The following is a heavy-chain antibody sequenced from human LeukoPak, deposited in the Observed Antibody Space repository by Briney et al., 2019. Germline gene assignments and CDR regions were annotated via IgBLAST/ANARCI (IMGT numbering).Heavy chain of an antibody. J-gene: IGHJ4*02. Sequence: GSLRLSCAASGFTVSSNYMSWIRQPAGKGLEWIGRIYTSGSTNYNPSLKSRVTMSVDTSKNQFSLKLSSVTAADTAVYYCAREYSSSWYTFDYWGQGTLVTVSS. CDR1: GFTVSSNY. D-gene: IGHD6-13*01. CDR2: IYTSGST. V-gene: IGHV4-4*07. CDR3: AREYSSSWYTFDY.